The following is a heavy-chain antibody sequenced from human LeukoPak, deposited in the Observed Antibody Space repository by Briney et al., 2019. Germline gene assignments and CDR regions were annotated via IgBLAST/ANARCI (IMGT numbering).Heavy chain of an antibody. CDR2: IRSKDHAYAT. D-gene: IGHD3-3*01. J-gene: IGHJ4*02. CDR1: GFILNASA. CDR3: TSPIFSSIPSRPVDY. Sequence: PGGSLKLSCAASGFILNASAIYWVRQASGKGLEWVGRIRSKDHAYATSYAASLKGRFTISRDDSKNMAYLQMNSLKIEDMAVYYCTSPIFSSIPSRPVDYWGQGTLVTVSS. V-gene: IGHV3-73*01.